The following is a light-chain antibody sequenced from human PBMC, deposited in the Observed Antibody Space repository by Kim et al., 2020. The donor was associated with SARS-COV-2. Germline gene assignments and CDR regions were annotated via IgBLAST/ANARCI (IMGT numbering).Light chain of an antibody. J-gene: IGKJ5*01. V-gene: IGKV1-17*01. Sequence: AWGGDRVTRACRASQDIRNDLGWYQQNPGRAPKRLIYGASSLQSGVPSRFSGSGSGTEFTLTITSLQPEDFATYFCLQHNTYPITFGQGTRLEIK. CDR1: QDIRND. CDR2: GAS. CDR3: LQHNTYPIT.